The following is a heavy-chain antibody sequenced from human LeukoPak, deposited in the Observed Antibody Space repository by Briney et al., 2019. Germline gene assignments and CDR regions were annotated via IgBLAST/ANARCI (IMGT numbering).Heavy chain of an antibody. D-gene: IGHD3-9*01. CDR2: IYTSGST. CDR3: ARVGYDIVYYYYYMYV. Sequence: KPSETLSLTCTVSGGSISSYYWTWIRQPAGKGLEWIGRIYTSGSTNYNPSLKSRVPMSVDTSKNQFSLKLSSVTAADTAVYYCARVGYDIVYYYYYMYVWGKGTTVTVSS. V-gene: IGHV4-4*07. CDR1: GGSISSYY. J-gene: IGHJ6*03.